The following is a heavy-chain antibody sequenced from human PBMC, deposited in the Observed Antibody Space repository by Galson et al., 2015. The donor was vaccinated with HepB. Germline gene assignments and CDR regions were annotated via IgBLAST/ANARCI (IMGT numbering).Heavy chain of an antibody. CDR1: GYTFTNYA. CDR3: ASRGRSAAAGMGY. J-gene: IGHJ4*02. D-gene: IGHD6-13*01. CDR2: INAGNGNT. Sequence: SCKASGYTFTNYAMHWVRQAPGQRLEWMGWINAGNGNTKYSQKFQGRVTITRDTSASTAYMELSSLRSEDTAVYYCASRGRSAAAGMGYWGQGTLVTVSS. V-gene: IGHV1-3*01.